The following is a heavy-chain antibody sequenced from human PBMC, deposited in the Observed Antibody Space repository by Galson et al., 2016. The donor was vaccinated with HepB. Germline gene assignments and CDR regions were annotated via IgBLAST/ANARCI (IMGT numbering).Heavy chain of an antibody. V-gene: IGHV5-51*01. J-gene: IGHJ4*02. CDR3: VRQVVGAANFDY. CDR1: RDLLRNYW. Sequence: QSGAEVKKPGESLKISCAGSRDLLRNYWIGWVRQQPGKGLEWMGIIYPRDSDTRYSPSFQGQITISADDSINTAYLQWSSLKVSDTAIYYCVRQVVGAANFDYWGQGTLVTVSS. CDR2: IYPRDSDT. D-gene: IGHD2-15*01.